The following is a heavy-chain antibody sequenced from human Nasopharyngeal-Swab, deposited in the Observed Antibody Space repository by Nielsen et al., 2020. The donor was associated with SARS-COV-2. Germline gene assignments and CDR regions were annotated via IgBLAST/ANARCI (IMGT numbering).Heavy chain of an antibody. Sequence: ASVNVSCKASGYTFTSYGMSWVRQAPGQGLEWMGWISAYNGNTNYAQKLQGRVTMTTDTSTSTAYMELRSLRSDDTAVYYCARLPYYYDSSGYLYYFDYWGQGTLVTVSS. CDR3: ARLPYYYDSSGYLYYFDY. J-gene: IGHJ4*02. D-gene: IGHD3-22*01. V-gene: IGHV1-18*01. CDR2: ISAYNGNT. CDR1: GYTFTSYG.